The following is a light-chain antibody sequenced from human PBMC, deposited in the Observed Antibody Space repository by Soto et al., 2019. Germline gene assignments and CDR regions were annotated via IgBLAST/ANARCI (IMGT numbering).Light chain of an antibody. CDR1: QSVRTSY. Sequence: EIVLTQSPGTLSLSPGERATLSCRASQSVRTSYFAWYQQKPGQAPRLLIFGASSRATGIPDRFSGSGSGTDFTLTISRLEPEDFVLYYCQHYGNSPLTFGGGPKVEI. V-gene: IGKV3-20*01. CDR2: GAS. CDR3: QHYGNSPLT. J-gene: IGKJ4*01.